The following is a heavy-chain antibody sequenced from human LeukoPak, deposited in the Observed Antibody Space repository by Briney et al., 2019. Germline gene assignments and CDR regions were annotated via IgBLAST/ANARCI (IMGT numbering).Heavy chain of an antibody. V-gene: IGHV4-31*03. Sequence: SETLSLICTVSGGSISGGGYYWSWIRQHPGKGLEWIGYIYYSGSTYYNPTLKSRVTISVDTSKNQSSLKLSSVTAADTAVYYCARVNRYCSSTSCPGDYFDYWGQGTLVIVSS. D-gene: IGHD2-2*01. J-gene: IGHJ4*02. CDR1: GGSISGGGYY. CDR3: ARVNRYCSSTSCPGDYFDY. CDR2: IYYSGST.